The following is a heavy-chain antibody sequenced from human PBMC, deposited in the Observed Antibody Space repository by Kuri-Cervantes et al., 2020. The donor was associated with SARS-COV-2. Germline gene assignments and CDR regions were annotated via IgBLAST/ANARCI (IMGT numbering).Heavy chain of an antibody. CDR3: GRDSSYSSGWYPGEF. CDR1: GFTVGSCA. D-gene: IGHD6-19*01. V-gene: IGHV3-23*01. Sequence: GGSLRLSCAASGFTVGSCAMSWVRQAPGKGLEWVSSISGSGGSTYYADSVKGRFTISRDNSKKTLYLQMNSLRAEDTAVYYCGRDSSYSSGWYPGEFWGQGTLVTVSS. J-gene: IGHJ4*02. CDR2: ISGSGGST.